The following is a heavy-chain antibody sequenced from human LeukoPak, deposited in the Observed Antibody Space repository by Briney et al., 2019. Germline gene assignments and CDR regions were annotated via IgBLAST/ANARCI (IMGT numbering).Heavy chain of an antibody. Sequence: KPSETLSLTCTVSGGSISSYYWSWIRQPAGKGLEWIGRIYTSGSTNYNPSLKSRVTMPVDTSKNQFSLKLSPVTAADTAVYYCARDTGVVVPADYYYYYMDVWGKGTTVTVSS. V-gene: IGHV4-4*07. J-gene: IGHJ6*03. D-gene: IGHD2-2*01. CDR2: IYTSGST. CDR3: ARDTGVVVPADYYYYYMDV. CDR1: GGSISSYY.